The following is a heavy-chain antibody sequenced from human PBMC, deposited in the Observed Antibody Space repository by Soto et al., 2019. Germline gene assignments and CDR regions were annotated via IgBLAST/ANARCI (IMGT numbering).Heavy chain of an antibody. Sequence: GASVKVSCKASGYTFTSYDINWVRQATGQGLEWMGWMNPNSGNTGYAQKFQGRVTMTRNTPISTAYMELSSLRSEDTAVYYCATFNQGVPAPYYIPKNNWFDPWGQGTLVTVSS. J-gene: IGHJ5*02. D-gene: IGHD2-2*01. CDR2: MNPNSGNT. V-gene: IGHV1-8*01. CDR3: ATFNQGVPAPYYIPKNNWFDP. CDR1: GYTFTSYD.